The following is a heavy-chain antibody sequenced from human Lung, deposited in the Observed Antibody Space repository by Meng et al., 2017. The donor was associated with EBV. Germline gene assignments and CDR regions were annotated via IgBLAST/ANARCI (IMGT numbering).Heavy chain of an antibody. Sequence: QIRRQEPGPGLVKPSQPLSLPCVISADSVSSSSAAWTWIRQSPSRGLEWLGRTYYRSKWYNDYAVFVKSRITINPDTSKNQFSLQLNSVTPEDTGVYYCARSATSVFDLWGRGTLVTVSS. CDR1: ADSVSSSSAA. V-gene: IGHV6-1*01. CDR3: ARSATSVFDL. CDR2: TYYRSKWYN. J-gene: IGHJ2*01.